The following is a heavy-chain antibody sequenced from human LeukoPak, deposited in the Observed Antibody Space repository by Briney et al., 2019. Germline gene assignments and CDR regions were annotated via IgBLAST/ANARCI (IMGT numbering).Heavy chain of an antibody. J-gene: IGHJ4*02. CDR2: IHHNGST. D-gene: IGHD7-27*01. Sequence: SETLSLTCAVYGGSLTDYYWNWIRQPPGKGLEWIGEIHHNGSTNCNPSLKSRVIMSLDTSKNQFSLKLSSVTAADTAVYYCARGILLTGDPGSYFDYWGQGTLVTVSS. CDR3: ARGILLTGDPGSYFDY. CDR1: GGSLTDYY. V-gene: IGHV4-34*01.